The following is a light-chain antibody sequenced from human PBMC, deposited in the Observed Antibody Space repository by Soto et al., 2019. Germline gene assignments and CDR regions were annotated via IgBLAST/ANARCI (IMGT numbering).Light chain of an antibody. Sequence: DIQMTQSPSSLSASVGDRGTITCRASQNISDSLNWYQHKPGQAPKLLIYAASSLQSGVPSRFSGSGSETAFTLTISSLQPEDFASYFCQRSWTFGQGTKL. CDR1: QNISDS. J-gene: IGKJ2*01. CDR3: QRSWT. CDR2: AAS. V-gene: IGKV1-39*01.